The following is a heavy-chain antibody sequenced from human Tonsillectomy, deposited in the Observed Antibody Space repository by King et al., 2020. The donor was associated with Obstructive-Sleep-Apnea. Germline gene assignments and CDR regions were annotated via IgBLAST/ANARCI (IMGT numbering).Heavy chain of an antibody. J-gene: IGHJ4*02. CDR2: ITYSGST. V-gene: IGHV4-59*08. Sequence: VQLQESGPGLVKPSETLSLTCTVSGGSISSYYWSWIRQPPGKGLEWIGYITYSGSTNYNPSLKSRVTISVDTSKNQFSLKLSSVIAADTAVYYCARSLDSSGYYYTNYWGQGTLVTVSS. CDR1: GGSISSYY. CDR3: ARSLDSSGYYYTNY. D-gene: IGHD3-22*01.